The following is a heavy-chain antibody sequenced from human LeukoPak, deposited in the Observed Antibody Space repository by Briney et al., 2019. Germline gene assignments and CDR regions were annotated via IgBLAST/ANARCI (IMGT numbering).Heavy chain of an antibody. D-gene: IGHD3-10*02. Sequence: GGSLRLSCAASGFTFSSYAMHWVRQAPGKGLEWVAVISYDGSNKYYADSVKGRFTISRDNSKNTLYLQMNSLRAEDTAVYYCAELGITMIGGVWGKGTTVTIPS. CDR2: ISYDGSNK. CDR3: AELGITMIGGV. CDR1: GFTFSSYA. J-gene: IGHJ6*04. V-gene: IGHV3-30*04.